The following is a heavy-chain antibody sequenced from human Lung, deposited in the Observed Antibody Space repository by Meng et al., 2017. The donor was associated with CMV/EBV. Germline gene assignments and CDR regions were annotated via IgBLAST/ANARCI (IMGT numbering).Heavy chain of an antibody. CDR2: IYYTGST. CDR1: GGSIGSGGYY. J-gene: IGHJ4*02. CDR3: AREAGRDGYATPKFDY. Sequence: HVRRPEPGPGLVKPSPTLSLTCTVSGGSIGSGGYYWSWIRQHPGKGLEWIGYIYYTGSTFYNPSLKSRVTISVDTSKNQFSLKLIPATAADTAVYYCAREAGRDGYATPKFDYWGQGTLVTVSS. D-gene: IGHD5-24*01. V-gene: IGHV4-31*03.